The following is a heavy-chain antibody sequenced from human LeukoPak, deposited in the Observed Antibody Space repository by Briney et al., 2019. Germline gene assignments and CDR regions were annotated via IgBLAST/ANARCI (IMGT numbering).Heavy chain of an antibody. CDR2: IYTSGST. V-gene: IGHV4-61*02. D-gene: IGHD3-16*01. CDR3: ARVRLGGIEDYFDY. Sequence: KPSETLSLTCTVSGGSISSGSYYWSWIRQPAGKGLEWIGRIYTSGSTNYNPSLKSRVTISVDTSKNQFSLKLSSVTAADTAVYYCARVRLGGIEDYFDYWGQGTLVTVSS. J-gene: IGHJ4*02. CDR1: GGSISSGSYY.